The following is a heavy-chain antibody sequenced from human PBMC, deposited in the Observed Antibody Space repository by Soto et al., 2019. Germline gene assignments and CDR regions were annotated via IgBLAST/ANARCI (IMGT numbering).Heavy chain of an antibody. CDR3: AKGRSYYYYYGVDV. Sequence: PGGSLRLSCAASGFTFGDYYMAWIRQAPGKGLEWVSYISSCGSSINYADSVKGRFTISRDNSKSTLYLQMNSLRAEDTALYYCAKGRSYYYYYGVDVWGQGTTVTVSS. V-gene: IGHV3-11*01. CDR1: GFTFGDYY. J-gene: IGHJ6*02. CDR2: ISSCGSSI.